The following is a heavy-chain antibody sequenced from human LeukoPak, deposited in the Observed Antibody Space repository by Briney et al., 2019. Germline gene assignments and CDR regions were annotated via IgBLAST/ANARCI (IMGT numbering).Heavy chain of an antibody. CDR2: IGGSGGST. CDR1: GFTFSSYA. CDR3: AKDSTIAAAGREFDY. J-gene: IGHJ4*02. Sequence: GGSLRLSCAASGFTFSSYAMSWVRQAPGKGLEWVSAIGGSGGSTYYADSVKGRFSISRDNSKKTLYLQKNSLRAEDTAVYYCAKDSTIAAAGREFDYWGQGTLVTVSS. V-gene: IGHV3-23*01. D-gene: IGHD6-13*01.